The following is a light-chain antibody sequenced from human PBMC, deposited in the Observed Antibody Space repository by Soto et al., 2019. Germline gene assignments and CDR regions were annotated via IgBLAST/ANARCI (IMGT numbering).Light chain of an antibody. CDR2: DAS. V-gene: IGKV1-33*01. J-gene: IGKJ3*01. CDR3: QQYDNLPPAFT. CDR1: QDISNY. Sequence: DIQMTQSPSSLSASVGDRVTITCQASQDISNYLNWYQQKPGKAPKVLIYDASNVERGVPSRFSGSGYGTDFTLTISSLEPEHLAPYSCQQYDNLPPAFTFGPGTKVHVK.